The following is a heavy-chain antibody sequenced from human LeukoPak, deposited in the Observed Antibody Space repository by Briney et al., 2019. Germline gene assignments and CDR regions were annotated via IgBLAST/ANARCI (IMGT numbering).Heavy chain of an antibody. CDR3: ARVYFAFPDYYGMDV. J-gene: IGHJ6*02. CDR2: IYTSGST. D-gene: IGHD3-9*01. V-gene: IGHV4-4*07. Sequence: PSETLSLTCTVSGGSISSYYWSWIRQPAGKGLEWIGRIYTSGSTNYIPSLKSRVTMSVDTSKNQFSLKLSSVTAADTAVYYCARVYFAFPDYYGMDVWGQGTTVTVSS. CDR1: GGSISSYY.